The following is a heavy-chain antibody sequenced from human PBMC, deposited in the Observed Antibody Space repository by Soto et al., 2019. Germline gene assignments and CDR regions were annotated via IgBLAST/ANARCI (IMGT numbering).Heavy chain of an antibody. CDR1: GFTFSNFG. Sequence: QVQLVESGGGVVQPGSSLRLSCAASGFTFSNFGIHWVRQAPGKGLEWVAVISYDGSNRYYGDSVKGRFTISRDNSKNTLYLQMNSLRAEDTAVYYCAKDVYSRYDQRGDYYGMDVWGQGTTVTVSS. CDR2: ISYDGSNR. V-gene: IGHV3-30*18. J-gene: IGHJ6*02. CDR3: AKDVYSRYDQRGDYYGMDV. D-gene: IGHD5-12*01.